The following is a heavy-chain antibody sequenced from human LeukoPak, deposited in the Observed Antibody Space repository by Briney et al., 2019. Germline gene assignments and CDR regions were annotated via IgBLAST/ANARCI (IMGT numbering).Heavy chain of an antibody. CDR2: FNPNSGGT. V-gene: IGHV1-2*02. Sequence: VSLRVSCTPSVSTFTGYYMLWVRQAPGHGVEWMGWFNPNSGGTNYEQKCQGRVTMTRDTSISTAYMELSRLRSDDTAVYYCARELMPTGHSRKWGDWFDPWGQGTLVTVSS. CDR3: ARELMPTGHSRKWGDWFDP. CDR1: VSTFTGYY. D-gene: IGHD4-23*01. J-gene: IGHJ5*02.